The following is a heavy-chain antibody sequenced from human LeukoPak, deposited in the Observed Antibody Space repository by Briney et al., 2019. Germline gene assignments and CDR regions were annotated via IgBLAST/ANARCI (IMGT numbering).Heavy chain of an antibody. D-gene: IGHD2-8*01. Sequence: KPSETLSLTCTVSGGSISSYYWSWIRKPPGKGLEWIGYIYYSGSTNYNPSLKSRVTISVDTSKNQFSLKLSSVTAADTAVYYCARHAYRGTSGIWGQGTMVTVSS. J-gene: IGHJ3*02. V-gene: IGHV4-59*08. CDR3: ARHAYRGTSGI. CDR1: GGSISSYY. CDR2: IYYSGST.